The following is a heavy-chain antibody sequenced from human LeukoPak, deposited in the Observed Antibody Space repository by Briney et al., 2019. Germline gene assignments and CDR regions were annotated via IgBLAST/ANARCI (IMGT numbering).Heavy chain of an antibody. CDR3: ARIKAGSRVLDY. CDR2: IYYSGST. Sequence: PSETLSLTCTVSGASISNYYWSWIRQPPGKGLEWIGYIYYSGSTNYNPSLESRVTISVDTSKNQFSLKLSSVTAADTAVYYCARIKAGSRVLDYWGQGTLVTVSS. CDR1: GASISNYY. D-gene: IGHD6-13*01. V-gene: IGHV4-59*01. J-gene: IGHJ4*02.